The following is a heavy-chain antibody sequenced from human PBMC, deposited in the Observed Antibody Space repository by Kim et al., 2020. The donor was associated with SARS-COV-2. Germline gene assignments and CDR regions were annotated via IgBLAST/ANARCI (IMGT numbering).Heavy chain of an antibody. V-gene: IGHV3-23*01. CDR1: GFTFRSFA. D-gene: IGHD1-1*01. J-gene: IGHJ4*02. CDR2: IGYSGGDT. Sequence: GGSLRLSCAASGFTFRSFAMTWVRQGPGQGLEWVSAIGYSGGDTYYADSVKGRFTICRDNSLNTLYLEMNSLRADDTAIYYCAKRGTFGYSDYWGRGTLV. CDR3: AKRGTFGYSDY.